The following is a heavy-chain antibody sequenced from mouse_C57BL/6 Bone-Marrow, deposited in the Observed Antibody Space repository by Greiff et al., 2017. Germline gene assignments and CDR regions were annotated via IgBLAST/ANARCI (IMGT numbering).Heavy chain of an antibody. D-gene: IGHD1-1*01. CDR3: ARDYYYYGSSYPFAY. CDR2: SRNKANDYTT. J-gene: IGHJ3*01. CDR1: GFTFSDFY. V-gene: IGHV7-1*01. Sequence: EVQGVESGGGLVQSGRSLRLSCATSGFTFSDFYMEWVRQAPGKGLEWIAASRNKANDYTTEYSASVKGRFIVSRDTSQSILYLQMNALRAEDTAIYYCARDYYYYGSSYPFAYWGQGTLVTVSA.